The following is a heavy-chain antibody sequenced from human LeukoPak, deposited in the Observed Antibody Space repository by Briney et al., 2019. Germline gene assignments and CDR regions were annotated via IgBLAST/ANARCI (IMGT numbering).Heavy chain of an antibody. J-gene: IGHJ4*02. Sequence: GGSLRLACAASGFTFSGSAMHWVRQASGKGLEWVGQIRSEAKSYATAYAASVKGRFTIARDDSKNTAYLQMSSLQTEDTAVYYCARRAGAYSHPYDYWGQGTLVTVSS. CDR1: GFTFSGSA. D-gene: IGHD4/OR15-4a*01. V-gene: IGHV3-73*01. CDR3: ARRAGAYSHPYDY. CDR2: IRSEAKSYAT.